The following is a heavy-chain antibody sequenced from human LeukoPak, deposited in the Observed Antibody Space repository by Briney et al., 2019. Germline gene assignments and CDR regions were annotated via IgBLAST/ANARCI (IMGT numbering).Heavy chain of an antibody. CDR2: ISGSGGNT. CDR1: GFTFNNYA. CDR3: AKDRRITMAGTVDYFDY. Sequence: GGSLRLSCAASGFTFNNYAMSWVRHAPGKGLEGVSSISGSGGNTYYADSVKGRFTISRDNSKNTLYLQMNSLRAADTAVYYCAKDRRITMAGTVDYFDYWGQGTLVTVSS. J-gene: IGHJ4*02. V-gene: IGHV3-23*01. D-gene: IGHD6-19*01.